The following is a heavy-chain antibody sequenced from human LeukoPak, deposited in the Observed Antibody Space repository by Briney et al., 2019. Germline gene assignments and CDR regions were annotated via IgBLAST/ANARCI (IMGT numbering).Heavy chain of an antibody. Sequence: SETLSLTCTVSGGSISSYYWSWIRQPPGKGLEWIGYIYYSGSTNYNPSLKSRVTISVDTSKNQFSLKLSSVTAEDTAVYYCARDSITFGGFTFDFWGQGTLVTVSS. CDR2: IYYSGST. V-gene: IGHV4-59*01. J-gene: IGHJ4*02. CDR1: GGSISSYY. D-gene: IGHD3-16*01. CDR3: ARDSITFGGFTFDF.